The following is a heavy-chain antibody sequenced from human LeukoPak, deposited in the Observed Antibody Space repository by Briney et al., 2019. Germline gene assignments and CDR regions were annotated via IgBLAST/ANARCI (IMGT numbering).Heavy chain of an antibody. J-gene: IGHJ2*01. D-gene: IGHD3-10*01. CDR2: IYPGDSDT. V-gene: IGHV5-51*01. CDR1: GYSFTSYW. CDR3: ARHGHKRFGELLPHWYFDL. Sequence: GESLKISCKGSGYSFTSYWIGWVRQMPGKGLEWMGIIYPGDSDTRYSPSFQGQVTISADKSISTAYLQWSSLKASDTAMYYCARHGHKRFGELLPHWYFDLWGRGTLVTVSS.